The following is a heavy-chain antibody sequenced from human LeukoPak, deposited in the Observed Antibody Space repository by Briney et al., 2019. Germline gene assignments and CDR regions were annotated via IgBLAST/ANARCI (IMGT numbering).Heavy chain of an antibody. D-gene: IGHD3-10*02. CDR3: AELGITMIGGV. J-gene: IGHJ6*03. CDR2: ISSSGSTI. Sequence: GGSLRLSCAAAGFTFSNYEMNWVRQAPGKGLEWVSYISSSGSTIYYADSVKGRFTISRDNAKNSLYLQMDSLRAEDTAVYYCAELGITMIGGVWGKGTTVTISS. V-gene: IGHV3-48*03. CDR1: GFTFSNYE.